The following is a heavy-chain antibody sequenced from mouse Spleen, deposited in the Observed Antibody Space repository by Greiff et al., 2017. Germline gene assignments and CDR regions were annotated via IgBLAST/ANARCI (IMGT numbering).Heavy chain of an antibody. J-gene: IGHJ3*01. CDR2: IDPSDSYT. D-gene: IGHD2-4*01. V-gene: IGHV1-50*01. CDR1: GYTFTSYW. Sequence: QVQLQQPGAELVKPGASVKLSCKASGYTFTSYWMQWVKQRPGQGLEWIGEIDPSDSYTNYNQKFKGKATLTVDTSSSTAYMQLSSLTSEDSAVYYCASTMITTGAWFAYWGQGTLVTVSA. CDR3: ASTMITTGAWFAY.